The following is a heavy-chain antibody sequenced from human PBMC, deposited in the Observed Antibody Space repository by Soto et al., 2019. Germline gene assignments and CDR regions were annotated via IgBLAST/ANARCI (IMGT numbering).Heavy chain of an antibody. CDR2: ISYDGRNK. J-gene: IGHJ6*02. Sequence: QVQLVESGGGVVQPGRSLRLSCAASGFTFSSYGMNWVRQAPGKGLEWVAVISYDGRNKYYADSVKGRLTISRDSSKNMRDLQMNSLRANDTAIDYCAKDDSSSRHYYYGMDVWGQGTTVTVSS. CDR3: AKDDSSSRHYYYGMDV. CDR1: GFTFSSYG. V-gene: IGHV3-30*18. D-gene: IGHD6-13*01.